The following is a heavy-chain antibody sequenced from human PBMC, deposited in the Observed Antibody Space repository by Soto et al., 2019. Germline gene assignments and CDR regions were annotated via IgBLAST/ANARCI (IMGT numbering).Heavy chain of an antibody. Sequence: ESGGGLVQPGGSLRLSCAASGFTFSSYWMSWVRQAPGKGLEWVANIKQDGSEKYYVDSVKVRFTISRDNAKNSLYLQMNSLRAEDTAVYYCARVDDFWSGYFLDYWGQGTLVTVSS. CDR2: IKQDGSEK. J-gene: IGHJ4*02. V-gene: IGHV3-7*03. D-gene: IGHD3-3*01. CDR1: GFTFSSYW. CDR3: ARVDDFWSGYFLDY.